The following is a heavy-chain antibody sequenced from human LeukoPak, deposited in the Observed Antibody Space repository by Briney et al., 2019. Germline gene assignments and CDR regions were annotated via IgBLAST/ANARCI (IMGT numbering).Heavy chain of an antibody. D-gene: IGHD3-22*01. CDR3: ARVVDDSRSDYFDY. CDR1: GGTFSSYA. V-gene: IGHV1-69*04. Sequence: ASVKVSCKASGGTFSSYAISWVRQAPGQGLEWMGRIIPILGIANYAQKFQGRVMITADKSTSTAYMELSSLRSEDTAVYYCARVVDDSRSDYFDYWGQGTLVTVSS. J-gene: IGHJ4*02. CDR2: IIPILGIA.